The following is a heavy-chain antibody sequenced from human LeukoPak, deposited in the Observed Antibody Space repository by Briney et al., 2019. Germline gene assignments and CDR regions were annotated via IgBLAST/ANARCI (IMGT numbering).Heavy chain of an antibody. CDR2: ISSSSSTI. V-gene: IGHV3-48*01. D-gene: IGHD3-10*01. J-gene: IGHJ3*02. CDR3: ARDPLGSGSYYVSAFDI. Sequence: PGGSLRLTCTASGFTFSSYSMNWVRQAPGKWLEWVSYISSSSSTIYYADSVKDRFTVSRDNVQNSLYLQMNSLRAEDTAVYHCARDPLGSGSYYVSAFDIWGQGTVVTVSS. CDR1: GFTFSSYS.